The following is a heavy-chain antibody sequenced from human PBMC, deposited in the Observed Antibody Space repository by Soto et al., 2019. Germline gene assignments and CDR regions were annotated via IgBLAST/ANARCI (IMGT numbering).Heavy chain of an antibody. D-gene: IGHD6-6*01. J-gene: IGHJ6*02. V-gene: IGHV1-69*02. Sequence: APLKVSCKSSGGAFSNDIITWLRQAPGQGLEWMGRIVLLLNIANYAQKFQERVTITRDMSTSTAYMELSSLRSEDTAVYYCAEDRPSIEARQAELYYYSGMDVWGQGTTVTVSS. CDR3: AEDRPSIEARQAELYYYSGMDV. CDR2: IVLLLNIA. CDR1: GGAFSNDI.